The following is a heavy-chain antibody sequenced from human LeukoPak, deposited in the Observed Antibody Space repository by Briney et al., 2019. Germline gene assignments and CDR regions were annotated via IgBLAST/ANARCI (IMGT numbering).Heavy chain of an antibody. Sequence: PSETLPLTCTVSGGPISSYYWSWIRQPAGKGLNWIGRIYTSGSTNYNPSLKSRVTMSVDTSKNQFSLKLSSVTAADTAVYYCARSRYYYGSGSYPFDYWGQGTLVTVSS. V-gene: IGHV4-4*07. CDR2: IYTSGST. CDR3: ARSRYYYGSGSYPFDY. CDR1: GGPISSYY. J-gene: IGHJ4*02. D-gene: IGHD3-10*01.